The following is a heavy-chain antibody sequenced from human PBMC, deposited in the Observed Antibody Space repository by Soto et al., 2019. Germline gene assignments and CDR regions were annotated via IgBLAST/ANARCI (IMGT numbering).Heavy chain of an antibody. CDR3: ARALAGTTGRWFDP. CDR2: INHSGST. D-gene: IGHD1-7*01. Sequence: SETMSLTCAVYGGSFSGYYGSWIRQPPGKGLEWIGEINHSGSTNYNPSLKSRVTISVDTSKNQFSLKLSSVTAADTAVYYCARALAGTTGRWFDPWGQGTLVTVSS. J-gene: IGHJ5*02. CDR1: GGSFSGYY. V-gene: IGHV4-34*01.